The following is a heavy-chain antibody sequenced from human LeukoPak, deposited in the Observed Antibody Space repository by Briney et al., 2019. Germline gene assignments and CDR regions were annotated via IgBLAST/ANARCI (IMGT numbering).Heavy chain of an antibody. CDR1: GFTCSTYA. D-gene: IGHD3-16*02. Sequence: PGGSLTLSCAASGFTCSTYAMRWLRHAPGGGLEWVSTISGSGANTYYADSVRGRFTISRNNSKTTLYLHMNSLRAEDTAVYYCAKERASYTNPYYFDYWGQGTLVTVSS. J-gene: IGHJ4*02. V-gene: IGHV3-23*01. CDR2: ISGSGANT. CDR3: AKERASYTNPYYFDY.